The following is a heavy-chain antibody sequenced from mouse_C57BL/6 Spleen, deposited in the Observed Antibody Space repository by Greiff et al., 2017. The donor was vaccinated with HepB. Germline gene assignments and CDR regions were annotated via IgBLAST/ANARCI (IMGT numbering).Heavy chain of an antibody. J-gene: IGHJ1*03. D-gene: IGHD1-1*01. Sequence: EVQRVESGGGLVQPGGSLKLSCAASGFTFSDYYMYWVRQTPEKWLEWVAYISNGGGSTYYPDTVKGRFTISRDNAKNTLYLQMSRLKSEDTAMYYCARLLLRYWYFDVWGTGTTVTVSS. CDR3: ARLLLRYWYFDV. V-gene: IGHV5-12*01. CDR2: ISNGGGST. CDR1: GFTFSDYY.